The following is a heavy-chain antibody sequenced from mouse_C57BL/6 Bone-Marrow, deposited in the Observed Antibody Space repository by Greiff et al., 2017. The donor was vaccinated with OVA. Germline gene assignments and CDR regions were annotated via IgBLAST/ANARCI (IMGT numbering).Heavy chain of an antibody. J-gene: IGHJ4*01. CDR1: EYEFPSHD. Sequence: EVKVVESGGGLVQPGESLKLSCESNEYEFPSHDMSWVRKTPEKRLELVAAINSDGGSTYYPDTMERRFIISRDNTKKTLYLQMSSLRSEDTALYYCARQNYSNYLYAMDYWGQGTSVTVSS. CDR3: ARQNYSNYLYAMDY. CDR2: INSDGGST. D-gene: IGHD2-5*01. V-gene: IGHV5-2*01.